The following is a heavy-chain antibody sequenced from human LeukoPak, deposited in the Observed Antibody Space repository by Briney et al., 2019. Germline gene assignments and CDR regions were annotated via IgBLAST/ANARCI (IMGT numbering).Heavy chain of an antibody. D-gene: IGHD3-22*01. V-gene: IGHV3-30-3*01. J-gene: IGHJ4*02. CDR1: GFTFSSYA. CDR2: ISYDGSNK. CDR3: ARDCQSRGYYQENYFDY. Sequence: GGSLRLSCAASGFTFSSYAMHWVRQAPGKGLEWVAVISYDGSNKYCADSVKGRFTISRDNSKNTLYLQMNSLRAEDTAVYYCARDCQSRGYYQENYFDYWGQGTLVTVSS.